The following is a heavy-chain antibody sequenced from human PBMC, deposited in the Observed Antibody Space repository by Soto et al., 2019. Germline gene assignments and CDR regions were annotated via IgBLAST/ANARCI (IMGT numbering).Heavy chain of an antibody. CDR3: ASGPIVVVPATIPDYYYYGMDV. CDR1: GGTFSSYA. D-gene: IGHD2-2*01. J-gene: IGHJ6*02. Sequence: QVQLVQSGAEVKKPGSSVKVSCKASGGTFSSYAISWVRQAPGQGLEWMGGIIPIFGTANYAQKFQGRVKITADESTSTAYMELSSMRSEDTAVYYCASGPIVVVPATIPDYYYYGMDVWGQGTKDTVSS. V-gene: IGHV1-69*01. CDR2: IIPIFGTA.